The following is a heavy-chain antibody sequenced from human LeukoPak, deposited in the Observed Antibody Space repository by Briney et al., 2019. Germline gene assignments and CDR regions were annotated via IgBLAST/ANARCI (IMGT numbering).Heavy chain of an antibody. J-gene: IGHJ6*02. CDR1: GFTFSSYS. D-gene: IGHD3-3*01. Sequence: GGSLSLSCAASGFTFSSYSMNWVRQAPGKGLEWVSSIISSSSYIYYADSVKGRFTISRDNAKNSLYLQMNSLRAEDTAVYYCASTPQSYDFWSGYYLYGMDVWGQGTTVTVSS. V-gene: IGHV3-21*01. CDR2: IISSSSYI. CDR3: ASTPQSYDFWSGYYLYGMDV.